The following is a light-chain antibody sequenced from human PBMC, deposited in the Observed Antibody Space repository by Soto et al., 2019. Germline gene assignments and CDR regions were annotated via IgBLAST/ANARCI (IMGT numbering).Light chain of an antibody. V-gene: IGKV1-5*01. CDR1: QSISSW. Sequence: DIQTTPSPSTLSASVVDIVTITCRASQSISSWLAWYQQKPGKAPKLLIYDASSLESGVPSRFSGSGSGTEFTLTISSLQPDDFATYYCQQYNSYSINCGQGTRREIK. J-gene: IGKJ5*01. CDR3: QQYNSYSIN. CDR2: DAS.